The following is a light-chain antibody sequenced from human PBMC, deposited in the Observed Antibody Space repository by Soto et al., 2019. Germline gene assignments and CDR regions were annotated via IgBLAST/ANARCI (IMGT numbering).Light chain of an antibody. Sequence: DIQMTQSPSSLSASVGDRVTITCQASQNINNYLNWYQQKPGRAPKLLIYDASKLETGVPSRFSGSGSGTDFTFTISSLQPEDIATYYCQQYDNLVTFGGGTKVDIK. CDR3: QQYDNLVT. CDR2: DAS. CDR1: QNINNY. V-gene: IGKV1-33*01. J-gene: IGKJ4*01.